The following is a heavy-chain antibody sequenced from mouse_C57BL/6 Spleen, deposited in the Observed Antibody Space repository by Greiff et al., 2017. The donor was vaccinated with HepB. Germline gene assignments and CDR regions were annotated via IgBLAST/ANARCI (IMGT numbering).Heavy chain of an antibody. J-gene: IGHJ4*01. CDR3: AREVTTVEYYAMDY. V-gene: IGHV1-52*01. Sequence: QVQLQQPGAELVRPGSSVKLSCKASGYTFTSYWMHWVKQRPIQGLEWIGNIDPSDSETHYNQKFKDKATLTVDKSSSTAYMQLSRLTSDDSAVYYCAREVTTVEYYAMDYWGQGASVTVSS. CDR2: IDPSDSET. CDR1: GYTFTSYW. D-gene: IGHD1-1*01.